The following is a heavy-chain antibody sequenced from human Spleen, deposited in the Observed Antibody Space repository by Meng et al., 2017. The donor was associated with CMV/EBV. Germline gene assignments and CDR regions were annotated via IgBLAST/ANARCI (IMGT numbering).Heavy chain of an antibody. V-gene: IGHV3-74*01. CDR3: ARDRIVAGNGEFWFDP. CDR2: INHDGSTA. CDR1: GFTFSSYW. J-gene: IGHJ5*02. D-gene: IGHD6-19*01. Sequence: GESLKISCAASGFTFSSYWLHWVRQVPGKGLVWVAHINHDGSTATYAESVKGRFSISRDNAKNTLYLEMNRLRAEDTAVYYCARDRIVAGNGEFWFDPWGQGTLVTVSS.